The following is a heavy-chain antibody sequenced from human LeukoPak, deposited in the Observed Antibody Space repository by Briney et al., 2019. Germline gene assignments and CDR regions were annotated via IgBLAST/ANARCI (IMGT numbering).Heavy chain of an antibody. CDR3: ARRLLWFGELRELWFDP. D-gene: IGHD3-10*01. J-gene: IGHJ5*02. CDR1: GGSISSSSYY. Sequence: KASETLSLTCTVSGGSISSSSYYWGWIRQPPGKGLEWIGSIYYSGSTYYNPSLKSRVTISVDTSKNQFSLKLSSVTAADTAVYYCARRLLWFGELRELWFDPWGQGTLVTVSS. CDR2: IYYSGST. V-gene: IGHV4-39*01.